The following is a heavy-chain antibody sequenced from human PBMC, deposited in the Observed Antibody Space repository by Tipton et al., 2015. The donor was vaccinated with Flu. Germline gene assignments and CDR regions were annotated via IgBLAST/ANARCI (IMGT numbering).Heavy chain of an antibody. J-gene: IGHJ4*02. CDR3: ARDMPQGVVVIPPAKRFDH. CDR2: ISPYTGNS. D-gene: IGHD2-2*01. CDR1: GYTFNSYG. V-gene: IGHV1-18*01. Sequence: QSGPEVKPPGASVKVSCKTSGYTFNSYGISWARQAPGQGLEWVGWISPYTGNSNFAQKFRGRVTMTTDTSTTTVYLEMRSLRLDDTAVYYCARDMPQGVVVIPPAKRFDHWGQGTLVTVSS.